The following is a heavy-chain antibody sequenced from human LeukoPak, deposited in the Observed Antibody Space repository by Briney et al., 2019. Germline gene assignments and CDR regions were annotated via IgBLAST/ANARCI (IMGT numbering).Heavy chain of an antibody. Sequence: SETLSLTCTVSGGSISSYYWSWIRQPPGKGLEWIGYIYYSGSTNYNPSLKSRVTISVDTSKNQFSLKLSSVTAADTAVYYCARGDSYGLYFDYWGQGTLFTVSS. CDR2: IYYSGST. CDR1: GGSISSYY. CDR3: ARGDSYGLYFDY. D-gene: IGHD5-18*01. J-gene: IGHJ4*02. V-gene: IGHV4-59*01.